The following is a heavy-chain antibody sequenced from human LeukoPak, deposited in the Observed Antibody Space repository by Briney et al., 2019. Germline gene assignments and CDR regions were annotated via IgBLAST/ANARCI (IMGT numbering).Heavy chain of an antibody. J-gene: IGHJ6*03. CDR2: INPNSGGT. Sequence: ASVKVSCKASGYTFTSYGISWVRQAPGQGLEWMGWINPNSGGTNYAQKFQGRVTMTRDTSISTAYMELSRLRSDDTAVYYCARARDIVLMFYYYYYMDVWGKGTTVTVSS. D-gene: IGHD2-8*01. CDR3: ARARDIVLMFYYYYYMDV. V-gene: IGHV1-2*02. CDR1: GYTFTSYG.